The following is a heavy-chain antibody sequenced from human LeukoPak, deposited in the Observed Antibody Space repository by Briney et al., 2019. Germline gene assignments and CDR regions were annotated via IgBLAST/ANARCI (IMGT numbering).Heavy chain of an antibody. D-gene: IGHD1-26*01. CDR2: IIPILGIA. CDR1: GGTFSSYA. V-gene: IGHV1-69*04. CDR3: ARETYSEWELLSTNPFDY. J-gene: IGHJ4*02. Sequence: GASVKVSCKASGGTFSSYAISWVRQAPGQGLEWMGRIIPILGIANYAQKFQGRVTITADKSTSTAYMELSSLRSEDTAVYYCARETYSEWELLSTNPFDYWGQGTLVTVSS.